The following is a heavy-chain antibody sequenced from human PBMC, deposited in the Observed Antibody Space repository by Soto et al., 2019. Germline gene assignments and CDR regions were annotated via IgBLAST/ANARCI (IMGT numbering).Heavy chain of an antibody. CDR2: ISPYNGNT. D-gene: IGHD1-26*01. Sequence: QVPLVQSGAEVKKPGASVKVSCKASGYSFTSYGISWVREAPGQGLEWMGWISPYNGNTNYAQKFQGRVTMTTDTSTSTAYMELRSLRSDDTAVYYCARGGVGVGATWYFDYWGQGTLVTVSS. J-gene: IGHJ4*02. CDR3: ARGGVGVGATWYFDY. V-gene: IGHV1-18*01. CDR1: GYSFTSYG.